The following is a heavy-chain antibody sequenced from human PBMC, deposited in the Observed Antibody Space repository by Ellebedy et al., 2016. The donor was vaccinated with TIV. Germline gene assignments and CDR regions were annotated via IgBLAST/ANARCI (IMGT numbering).Heavy chain of an antibody. CDR1: GGTFSDYY. CDR3: AREGYDFWNNYFDP. CDR2: INHSGSS. J-gene: IGHJ5*02. D-gene: IGHD3-3*01. Sequence: SETLSLTXAVYGGTFSDYYWSWIRQSPGKGLEWIGEINHSGSSNYNPSLKSRITVSLDTSKNQFSLRLTSVTAADTAIYYCAREGYDFWNNYFDPWGQGTLVTVSS. V-gene: IGHV4-34*10.